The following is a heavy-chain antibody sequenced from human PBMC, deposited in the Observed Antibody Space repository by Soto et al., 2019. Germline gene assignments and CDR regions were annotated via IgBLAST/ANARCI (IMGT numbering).Heavy chain of an antibody. CDR2: VYYTGTT. Sequence: PSETLSLTCTVSGVSIRSGTDYWAWLRQPPGKGLEWIGSVYYTGTTYHNPSLKSRVTISVDTSKNQFSLRQSSVTAADTAVYYCASAPRRIIVGAPEHYWFDPWGEGTLVTVSS. V-gene: IGHV4-39*01. J-gene: IGHJ5*02. D-gene: IGHD2-15*01. CDR3: ASAPRRIIVGAPEHYWFDP. CDR1: GVSIRSGTDY.